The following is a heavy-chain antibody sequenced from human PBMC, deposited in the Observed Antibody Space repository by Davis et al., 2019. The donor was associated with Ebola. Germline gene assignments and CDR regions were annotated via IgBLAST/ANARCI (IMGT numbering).Heavy chain of an antibody. CDR3: AKAGGKYQLLFLLDY. V-gene: IGHV3-33*06. D-gene: IGHD2-2*01. J-gene: IGHJ4*02. CDR1: GFTFSSYG. Sequence: GESLKISCAASGFTFSSYGMHWVRQAPGKGLEWVAVIWYDGNNKYYADSVKGRFTVSRDSSMNTLYLQMNSLRAEDTAVYYCAKAGGKYQLLFLLDYWGQGTLVTVSS. CDR2: IWYDGNNK.